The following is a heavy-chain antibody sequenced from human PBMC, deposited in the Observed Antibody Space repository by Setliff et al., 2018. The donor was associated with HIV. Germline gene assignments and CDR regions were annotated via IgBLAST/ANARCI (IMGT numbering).Heavy chain of an antibody. CDR2: ISGSGGST. J-gene: IGHJ4*02. CDR3: AKGASGSYYPFDY. D-gene: IGHD1-26*01. CDR1: EFTFRTHA. Sequence: GSLRLSCAASEFTFRTHAMSWVRQAPGKGLEWVSGISGSGGSTYYADSVKGRFTISRDNSKNTLYLPMNSLRPEDTAVYYCAKGASGSYYPFDYWGQGAPVTVSS. V-gene: IGHV3-23*01.